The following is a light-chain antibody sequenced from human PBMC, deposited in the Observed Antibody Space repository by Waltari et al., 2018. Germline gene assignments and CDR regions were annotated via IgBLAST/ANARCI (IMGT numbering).Light chain of an antibody. Sequence: SSELTQDPAVSVALGQTVRITCQGDSLRSYYATWYQQKAGQAPLLVIYGQNNRPSGIPDRFSGVYSGRTASWTITGAQAEDEADYYCSSRDSGAHRHVFGTGTKVTVL. J-gene: IGLJ1*01. V-gene: IGLV3-19*01. CDR1: SLRSYY. CDR2: GQN. CDR3: SSRDSGAHRHV.